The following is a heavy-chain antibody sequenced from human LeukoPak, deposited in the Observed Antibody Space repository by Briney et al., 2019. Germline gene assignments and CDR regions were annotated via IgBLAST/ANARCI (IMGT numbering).Heavy chain of an antibody. Sequence: ASVKVSCRASGYTFTGYYMHWVRQAPGQGLEWMGWINPNSGGTNYAQKFQGRVTMTRDTSISTAYMELSRLRSDDTAVYYCAREGIRDTAMVFDYWGQGTLVTVSS. V-gene: IGHV1-2*02. CDR3: AREGIRDTAMVFDY. CDR1: GYTFTGYY. J-gene: IGHJ4*02. CDR2: INPNSGGT. D-gene: IGHD5-18*01.